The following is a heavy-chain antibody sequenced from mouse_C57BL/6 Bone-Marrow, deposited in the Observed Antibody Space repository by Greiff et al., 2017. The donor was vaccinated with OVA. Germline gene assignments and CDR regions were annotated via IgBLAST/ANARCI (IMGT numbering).Heavy chain of an antibody. J-gene: IGHJ3*01. CDR3: ARGVRKRCAY. V-gene: IGHV1-76*01. CDR1: GYTFTDYY. Sequence: QVQLQQSGAELVRPGASVKLSCKASGYTFTDYYINWVKQRPGQGLEWIARIYPGSGNTYYNEKFKGKATLTAEKSSSTAYMQLSSLTSEDAAVYVCARGVRKRCAYWGKGTLVTVSA. CDR2: IYPGSGNT. D-gene: IGHD2-14*01.